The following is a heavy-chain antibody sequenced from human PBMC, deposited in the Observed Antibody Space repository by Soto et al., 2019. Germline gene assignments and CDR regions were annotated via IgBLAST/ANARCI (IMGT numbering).Heavy chain of an antibody. CDR1: GFTFSSYA. V-gene: IGHV3-23*01. CDR3: ARDLRMYYYGSGSYWAPPYGMDV. D-gene: IGHD3-10*01. J-gene: IGHJ6*02. Sequence: GGSLRLSCAASGFTFSSYAMSCVRQAPGKGLGWVSAISGSGGSTYYADSVKGRFTISRDNSKNTLYLEMNSLRAEDTAVYYCARDLRMYYYGSGSYWAPPYGMDVWGQGTTVTVSS. CDR2: ISGSGGST.